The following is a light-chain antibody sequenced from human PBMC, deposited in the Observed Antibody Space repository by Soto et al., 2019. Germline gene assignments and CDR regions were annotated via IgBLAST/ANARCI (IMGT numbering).Light chain of an antibody. CDR2: GAS. J-gene: IGKJ5*01. Sequence: IVGTQSPGTLSLKPGERTTLSCKATQSISRYLAWYQQQPGQGPRLLLHGASSRATGTPDRFSGSGSGTDFTLTINRLEPEDFAVYYCQQRSNWPPPITFGQGTRLEIK. CDR1: QSISRY. V-gene: IGKV3D-20*02. CDR3: QQRSNWPPPIT.